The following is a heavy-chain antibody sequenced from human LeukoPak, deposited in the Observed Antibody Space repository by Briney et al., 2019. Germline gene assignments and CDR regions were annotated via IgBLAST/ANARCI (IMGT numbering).Heavy chain of an antibody. CDR1: GYTFTSYG. V-gene: IGHV1-18*01. CDR2: ISAYNGNT. Sequence: ASVKVSCKASGYTFTSYGISWVRQAPGQGLEWMGWISAYNGNTNYAQKLQGRVTMTTDTSTSTAYMELSSLRSEDTAVYYCARDLGHSSGSTSKYYYYYYMDVWGKGTTVTVSS. D-gene: IGHD3-22*01. CDR3: ARDLGHSSGSTSKYYYYYYMDV. J-gene: IGHJ6*03.